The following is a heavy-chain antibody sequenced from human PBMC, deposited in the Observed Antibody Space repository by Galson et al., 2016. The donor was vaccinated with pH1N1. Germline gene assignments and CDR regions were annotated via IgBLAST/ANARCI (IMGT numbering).Heavy chain of an antibody. D-gene: IGHD3-10*01. CDR1: GGTFSSSG. CDR3: AREDYYGTDISDWYFDL. Sequence: SVKVSCTASGGTFSSSGINWVRQAPGQGLEWMGGIIPIFGTSYYAQTFQGRVTITADDSTTTAYLELSSLIAEDTAVYYCAREDYYGTDISDWYFDLWGRGTLVTVSS. J-gene: IGHJ2*01. V-gene: IGHV1-69*13. CDR2: IIPIFGTS.